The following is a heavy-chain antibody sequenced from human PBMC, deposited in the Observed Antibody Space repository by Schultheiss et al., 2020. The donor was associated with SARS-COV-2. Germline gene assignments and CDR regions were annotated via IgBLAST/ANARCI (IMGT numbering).Heavy chain of an antibody. Sequence: SETLSLTCAVSGYSISSGYYWGWIRQPPGKGVEWIGEINHSGSTNYNPSLKSRVTISVDTSKNQFSLKVSSVTAADTAVYYCARDGGRWLQFDNWFDPWGQGTLVTVSS. D-gene: IGHD5-24*01. J-gene: IGHJ5*02. CDR3: ARDGGRWLQFDNWFDP. CDR2: INHSGST. V-gene: IGHV4-38-2*02. CDR1: GYSISSGYY.